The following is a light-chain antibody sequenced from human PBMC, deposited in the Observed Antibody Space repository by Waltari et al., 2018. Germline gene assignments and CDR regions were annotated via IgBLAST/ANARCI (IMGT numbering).Light chain of an antibody. CDR3: QQYGTSPRT. V-gene: IGKV3-20*01. J-gene: IGKJ2*01. CDR2: GAS. CDR1: QSVRSNY. Sequence: EIVLTQSPGTLSLSPGERATLSCRASQSVRSNYVAWYQQKPGQAPRLLIYGASSRATGIPARFSGSGSGTDFILSISRLEAEDFAVYYCQQYGTSPRTFGQGTKLEIK.